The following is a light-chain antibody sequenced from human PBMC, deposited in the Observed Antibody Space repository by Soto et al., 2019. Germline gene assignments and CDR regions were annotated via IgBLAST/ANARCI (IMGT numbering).Light chain of an antibody. CDR1: QSVSNNY. CDR2: GAS. V-gene: IGKV3-20*01. J-gene: IGKJ1*01. Sequence: EILLTQSPGTRSLSPGERATLSCRASQSVSNNYLAWHQQQPGQAPRLLIYGASNTATGIQDRFSGSGSGTDFTLTISRLDPEDFAVYYCQQYGSSGTFGQGTKVDI. CDR3: QQYGSSGT.